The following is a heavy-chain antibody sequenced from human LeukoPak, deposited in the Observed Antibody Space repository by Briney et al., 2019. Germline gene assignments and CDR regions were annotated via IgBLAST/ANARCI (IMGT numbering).Heavy chain of an antibody. CDR1: GFTFSRNA. CDR3: AKDGSWSCTD. CDR2: IAHHGSNN. V-gene: IGHV3-30*02. Sequence: GGSLRLSCAASGFTFSRNAIHWVRQRPGKGLEWVSYIAHHGSNNYYAYSVKGRFTISRENSKRTLSLKMNSLRADETAVYYCAKDGSWSCTDWGQGTLVTVSS. D-gene: IGHD2-8*02. J-gene: IGHJ4*02.